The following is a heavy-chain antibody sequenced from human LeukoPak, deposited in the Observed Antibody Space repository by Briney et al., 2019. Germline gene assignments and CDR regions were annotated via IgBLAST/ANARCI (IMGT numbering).Heavy chain of an antibody. J-gene: IGHJ4*02. Sequence: GGSLRLSCAASGFTFSSYAMSWVRQAPGKGLEWVSTISGSGGSTYYADSVKGRFTISRDNSKNTLYLRMNSLRAEDTAVYYCAKGRIGYSYGYRDYWGQGTLVTVSS. CDR1: GFTFSSYA. V-gene: IGHV3-23*01. CDR2: ISGSGGST. CDR3: AKGRIGYSYGYRDY. D-gene: IGHD5-18*01.